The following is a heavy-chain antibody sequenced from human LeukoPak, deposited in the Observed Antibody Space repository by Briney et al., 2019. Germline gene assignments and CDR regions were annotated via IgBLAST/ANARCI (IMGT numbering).Heavy chain of an antibody. CDR2: ISSSSRTK. CDR1: GFTFSRYS. D-gene: IGHD1-20*01. Sequence: PGGSLRLSCAASGFTFSRYSMNWVRQAPGKGLEWVSYISSSSRTKYYADSVKGRFTISRDNAKNSLYLQMNSLRAEDTAVYYCARDVNWNYCDYWGHGTLVTVSS. CDR3: ARDVNWNYCDY. J-gene: IGHJ4*01. V-gene: IGHV3-48*01.